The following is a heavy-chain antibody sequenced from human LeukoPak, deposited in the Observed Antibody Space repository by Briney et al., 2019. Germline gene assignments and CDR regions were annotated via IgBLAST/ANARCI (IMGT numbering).Heavy chain of an antibody. CDR2: IYDRGPA. J-gene: IGHJ4*02. Sequence: SQTLSLTCTVSGGSISSGGYYWSWIRQPPGKGLEWIGCIYDRGPAYYNPSLKSRFTLSVDRPKNQFFLNVTSLTAADTAVYYCARSRQASGLLNSWGQGTLVVVSS. D-gene: IGHD3-10*01. CDR1: GGSISSGGYY. CDR3: ARSRQASGLLNS. V-gene: IGHV4-30-2*01.